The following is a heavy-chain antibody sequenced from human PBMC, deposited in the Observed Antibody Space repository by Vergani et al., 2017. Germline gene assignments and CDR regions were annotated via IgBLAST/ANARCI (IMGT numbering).Heavy chain of an antibody. Sequence: QVQMQESGPGLVKTSETLSLTCSASGAPISYWCWSWLRQPAGKGLEWIGRLCPSGSTNYKPSLKSRVTMSIDTSKNQFSLKLSSVTAADTAVYYCASSLIGIVGKTDYWGQGTLVTVSS. CDR3: ASSLIGIVGKTDY. CDR1: GAPISYWC. V-gene: IGHV4-4*07. CDR2: LCPSGST. J-gene: IGHJ4*02. D-gene: IGHD1-26*01.